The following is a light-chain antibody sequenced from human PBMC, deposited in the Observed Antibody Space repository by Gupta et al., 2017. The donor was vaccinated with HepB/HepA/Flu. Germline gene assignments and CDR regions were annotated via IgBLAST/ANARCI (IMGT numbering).Light chain of an antibody. CDR2: KAS. Sequence: DIQMTQSPSTLSASVGDRVTITCRASQSISSWLAWYQQKPGKAPKLLIYKASNLESGVPSTFSGSGSGAEFTLTISSLQPDDFATYYCQQYKSHLCSFGQGTKLEIK. J-gene: IGKJ2*04. CDR3: QQYKSHLCS. V-gene: IGKV1-5*03. CDR1: QSISSW.